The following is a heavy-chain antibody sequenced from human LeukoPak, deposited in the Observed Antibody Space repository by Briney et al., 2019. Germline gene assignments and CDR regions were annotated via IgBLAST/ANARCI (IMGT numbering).Heavy chain of an antibody. CDR3: ARVGYNWNDAGNWFDP. CDR2: IYYSGST. D-gene: IGHD1-1*01. V-gene: IGHV4-59*01. Sequence: SETLSLTCTVSGGSISSYYWSWIRQPPGKGLEWMGYIYYSGSTNYNPSLKSRVTISVDTSKNQFSLKLSSVTAADTAVYYCARVGYNWNDAGNWFDPWGQGTLVTVSS. CDR1: GGSISSYY. J-gene: IGHJ5*02.